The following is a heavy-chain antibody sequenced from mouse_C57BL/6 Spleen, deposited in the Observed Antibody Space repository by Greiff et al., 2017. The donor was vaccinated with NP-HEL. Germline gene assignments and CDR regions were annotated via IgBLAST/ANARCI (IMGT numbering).Heavy chain of an antibody. CDR3: TRSGPYGSSYPLDY. CDR1: GYTFTDYE. D-gene: IGHD1-1*01. V-gene: IGHV1-15*01. J-gene: IGHJ2*01. CDR2: IDPETGGT. Sequence: QVQLQQSGAELVRPGASVTLSCKASGYTFTDYEMHWVKQTPVHGLEWIGAIDPETGGTAYNQKFKGKAILTADKSSSTAYMELRSLTSEDSAVYYCTRSGPYGSSYPLDYWGQGTTLTVSS.